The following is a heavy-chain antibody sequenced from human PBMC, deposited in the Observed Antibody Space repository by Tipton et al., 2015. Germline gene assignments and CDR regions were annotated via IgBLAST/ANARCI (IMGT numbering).Heavy chain of an antibody. Sequence: LRLSCGVSGYPINRDYYWGWIRQPPGKGLEWIANIYHSGSTYYNPSLKSRVTISVDTSKTQFSLKMRSVTATDTAVYYCARARGRRGGLFDSWGQGTPVSVSP. CDR1: GYPINRDYY. D-gene: IGHD4-23*01. J-gene: IGHJ4*02. CDR2: IYHSGST. CDR3: ARARGRRGGLFDS. V-gene: IGHV4-38-2*01.